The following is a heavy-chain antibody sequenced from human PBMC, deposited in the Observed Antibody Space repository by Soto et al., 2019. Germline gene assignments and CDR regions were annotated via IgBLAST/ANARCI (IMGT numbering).Heavy chain of an antibody. CDR3: ARYPVHCSSGNCYNSSYAPDV. D-gene: IGHD2-15*01. CDR1: GGSINSYY. V-gene: IGHV4-59*01. CDR2: IYYSGSI. J-gene: IGHJ6*02. Sequence: SETLSLTCTVSGGSINSYYWSWIRQTPGKGLEWIGYIYYSGSINYNPSIKSRVTKAVDTSKNQGSLKEATETATDTAVYYCARYPVHCSSGNCYNSSYAPDVCRPGPMITGSS.